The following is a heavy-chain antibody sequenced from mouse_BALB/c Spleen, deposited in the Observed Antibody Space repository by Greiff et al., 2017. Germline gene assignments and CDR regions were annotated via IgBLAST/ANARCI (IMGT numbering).Heavy chain of an antibody. J-gene: IGHJ2*01. Sequence: QVHVKQSGAELVRPGSSVKISCKASGYAFSSYWMNWVKQRPGQGLEWIGQIYPGDGDTNYNGKFKGKATLTADKSSSTAYMQLSSLTSEDSAVYFGARRGLRHDFDYWGQGTTLTVSS. CDR1: GYAFSSYW. V-gene: IGHV1-80*01. CDR3: ARRGLRHDFDY. CDR2: IYPGDGDT. D-gene: IGHD2-2*01.